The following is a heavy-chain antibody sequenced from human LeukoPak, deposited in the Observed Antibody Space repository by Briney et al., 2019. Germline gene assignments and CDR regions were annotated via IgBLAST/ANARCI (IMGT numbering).Heavy chain of an antibody. D-gene: IGHD3-22*01. CDR3: ARSSGYSQYYFDY. Sequence: SVKVSCKASGGTFSSYAISWVRQAPGQGLEWMERIIPILGIANYAQKFQGRVTITADKSTSTAYMELSSLRSEDTAVYYCARSSGYSQYYFDYWGQGTLVTVSS. V-gene: IGHV1-69*04. CDR2: IIPILGIA. J-gene: IGHJ4*02. CDR1: GGTFSSYA.